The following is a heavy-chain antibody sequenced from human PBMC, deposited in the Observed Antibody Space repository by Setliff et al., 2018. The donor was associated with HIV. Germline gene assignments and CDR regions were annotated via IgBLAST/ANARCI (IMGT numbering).Heavy chain of an antibody. V-gene: IGHV1-3*01. CDR1: GYTFTSYT. Sequence: VASVKVSCKASGYTFTSYTMHWVRQAPGQRLGWRGWINAGNGNTRYSQKFQGRVTMSRDTSASRAYMELSRLTSDDTAVYYCARSSISEYLLYYWGHGTLVTVSS. D-gene: IGHD2-2*02. CDR3: ARSSISEYLLYY. CDR2: INAGNGNT. J-gene: IGHJ4*01.